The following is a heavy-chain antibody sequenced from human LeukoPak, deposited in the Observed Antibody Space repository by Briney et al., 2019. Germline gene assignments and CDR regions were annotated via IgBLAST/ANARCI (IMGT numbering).Heavy chain of an antibody. Sequence: PSETLSLTCAVSGGSISSSNWWSWVRQPPGKGLEWIGEIYHSGSTNYNPSLKSRVTISVDKSKNQFSLKLCSVTAADTAVYYCARSVVVPAAMYYYYYGMDVWGQGTTVTVSS. CDR1: GGSISSSNW. CDR3: ARSVVVPAAMYYYYYGMDV. CDR2: IYHSGST. J-gene: IGHJ6*02. D-gene: IGHD2-2*01. V-gene: IGHV4-4*02.